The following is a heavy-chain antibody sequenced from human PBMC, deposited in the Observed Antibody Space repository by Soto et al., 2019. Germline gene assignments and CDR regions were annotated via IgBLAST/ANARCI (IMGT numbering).Heavy chain of an antibody. CDR1: GDSVSSNSAA. V-gene: IGHV6-1*01. CDR3: ARGWDNTGYYYYGMDV. J-gene: IGHJ6*02. Sequence: PSQTLSLTCVISGDSVSSNSAAWNWIRQSPSRGLEWLGRTYYRSKWYNDYAVSVRSRITINPDTSKNQFSLKLSSVTAADTAVYYCARGWDNTGYYYYGMDVWGQGTTVTVSS. CDR2: TYYRSKWYN. D-gene: IGHD1-20*01.